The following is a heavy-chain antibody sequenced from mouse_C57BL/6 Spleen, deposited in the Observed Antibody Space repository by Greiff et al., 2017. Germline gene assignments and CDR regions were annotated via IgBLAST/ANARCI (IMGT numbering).Heavy chain of an antibody. CDR1: GYEFSSSW. Sequence: VQLQQSGPELVKPGASVKISCKASGYEFSSSWMNWVKQRPGKGLEWIGRIYPGDGDTNYNGKFKGKATLTADKSSSTAYMQRSSLTSEDSAVYFCARSASDSSGYVAYWGQGTLVTVSA. CDR2: IYPGDGDT. J-gene: IGHJ3*01. V-gene: IGHV1-82*01. D-gene: IGHD3-2*02. CDR3: ARSASDSSGYVAY.